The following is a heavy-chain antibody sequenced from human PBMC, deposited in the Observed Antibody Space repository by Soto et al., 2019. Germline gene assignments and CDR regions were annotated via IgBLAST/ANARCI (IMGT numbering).Heavy chain of an antibody. D-gene: IGHD3-3*01. Sequence: ASVKVSCKASGYTFTSYDINWVRQATGQGLEWMGWMNPNSGNTGYAQKFQGRVTMTRNTSISTAYMELSSLRSEDTAVYYRARGRFSTIFGVVISHYYYMDVWGKGTTVTVSS. CDR2: MNPNSGNT. CDR1: GYTFTSYD. CDR3: ARGRFSTIFGVVISHYYYMDV. J-gene: IGHJ6*03. V-gene: IGHV1-8*01.